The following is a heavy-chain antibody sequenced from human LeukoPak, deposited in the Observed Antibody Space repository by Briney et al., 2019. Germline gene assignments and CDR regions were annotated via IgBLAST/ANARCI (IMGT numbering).Heavy chain of an antibody. J-gene: IGHJ4*02. V-gene: IGHV3-23*01. CDR2: ISGSGGST. CDR1: GFTFSSYG. D-gene: IGHD3-22*01. Sequence: GGSLRLSCAASGFTFSSYGMSWVRQAPGKGLEWVSAISGSGGSTYYADSVKGRFTISRDNAKNSLYLQMNSLRAGDTAVYYCAREGYYSDTSGYYKKHDYWGQGALVTVSS. CDR3: AREGYYSDTSGYYKKHDY.